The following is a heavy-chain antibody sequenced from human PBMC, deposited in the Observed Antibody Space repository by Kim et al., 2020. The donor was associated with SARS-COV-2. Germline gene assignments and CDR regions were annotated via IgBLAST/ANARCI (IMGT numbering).Heavy chain of an antibody. J-gene: IGHJ6*02. Sequence: GGSLRLSCAASGFTFSSYGMHWVRQAPGKGLEWVAVISYDGSNKYYADSVKGRFTISRDNSKNTLYLQMNSLRAEDTAVYYCAKDRGSRPSSYYYYGMDVWGQGTTVTVSS. CDR2: ISYDGSNK. CDR3: AKDRGSRPSSYYYYGMDV. CDR1: GFTFSSYG. D-gene: IGHD3-10*01. V-gene: IGHV3-30*18.